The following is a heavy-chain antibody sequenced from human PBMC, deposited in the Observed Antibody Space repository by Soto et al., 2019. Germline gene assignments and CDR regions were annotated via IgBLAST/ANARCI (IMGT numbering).Heavy chain of an antibody. Sequence: QVQLQESGPGQVKPSETLSLTCTVSGGSMNIYYWTWIRQPPGKGLEWFGYVRDTGSTNYNPPLKSRVTISIDTSRNQFSLSLSSVTAADTAVYFCARYSPPKKTYDSNPGWFDPWGQGTLVAVSS. CDR2: VRDTGST. CDR3: ARYSPPKKTYDSNPGWFDP. V-gene: IGHV4-59*13. CDR1: GGSMNIYY. J-gene: IGHJ5*02. D-gene: IGHD3-22*01.